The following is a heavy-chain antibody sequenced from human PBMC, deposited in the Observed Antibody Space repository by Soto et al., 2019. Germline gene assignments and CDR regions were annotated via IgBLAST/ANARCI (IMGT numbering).Heavy chain of an antibody. V-gene: IGHV3-23*01. CDR2: ISGSVGST. CDR3: AKDRTIAARNYDE. J-gene: IGHJ4*02. CDR1: GFTFSDHG. Sequence: EVQLLVSGGGLVQPGGSLRLSCVGSGFTFSDHGMSWVRQDPGKGLEWVSAISGSVGSTFYADSVKGRFTISRDNSKNTLYLQMNSLRDEDTAVYYCAKDRTIAARNYDEWGQGVLVTVSS. D-gene: IGHD6-6*01.